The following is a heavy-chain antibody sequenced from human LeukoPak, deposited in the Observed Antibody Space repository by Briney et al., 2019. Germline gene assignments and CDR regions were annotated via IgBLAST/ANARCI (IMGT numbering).Heavy chain of an antibody. J-gene: IGHJ4*02. D-gene: IGHD3-22*01. CDR2: ISGSGDNT. Sequence: GGSLRLSCAASGFTFSSYAMSWVRQAPGKGLEWVSGISGSGDNTYYGDSVKGRFTISRDNSKNTLYVQVNSLGTEDTAAYYCAKGSYYDSSGSFYFDYWGQGTLVTVSS. V-gene: IGHV3-23*01. CDR3: AKGSYYDSSGSFYFDY. CDR1: GFTFSSYA.